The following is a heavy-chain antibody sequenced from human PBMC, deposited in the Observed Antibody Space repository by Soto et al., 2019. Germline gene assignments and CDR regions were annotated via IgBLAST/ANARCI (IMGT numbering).Heavy chain of an antibody. CDR3: ASLWNNGPNWFDP. CDR2: IYYSGST. CDR1: GGSISSYY. V-gene: IGHV4-59*12. Sequence: SETLSLTCTVSGGSISSYYWSWIRQPPGKGLEWIGYIYYSGSTNYNPSLKSRVTISVDTAKNQFSLKLSSVTAADTAEYSCASLWNNGPNWFDPWGQGTLVTVSS. D-gene: IGHD1-1*01. J-gene: IGHJ5*02.